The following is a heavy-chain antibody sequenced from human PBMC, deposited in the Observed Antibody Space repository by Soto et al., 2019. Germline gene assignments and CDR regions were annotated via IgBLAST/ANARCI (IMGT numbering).Heavy chain of an antibody. CDR1: GFTFSSSA. CDR3: AREDTSGYYFYDY. D-gene: IGHD3-22*01. J-gene: IGHJ4*02. CDR2: IDVGSANA. V-gene: IGHV1-58*01. Sequence: GASVKVSCKTSGFTFSSSAVHWVRQARGHRLQWIGWIDVGSANANYAQMLQERVTISRDMSTSTAYMELSSLRPEYTATYYCAREDTSGYYFYDYWGQGTQVTVSS.